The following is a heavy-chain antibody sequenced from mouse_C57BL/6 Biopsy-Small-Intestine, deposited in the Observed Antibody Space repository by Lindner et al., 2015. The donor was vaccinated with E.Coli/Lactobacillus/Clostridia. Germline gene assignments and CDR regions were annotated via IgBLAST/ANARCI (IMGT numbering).Heavy chain of an antibody. CDR1: GFTFSSYA. Sequence: VQLQESGGGLVKPGGSLKLSCAASGFTFSSYAMSWVRQTPEKRLEWVATISDGGSYTYYPDNVKGRFTISRDNAKNNLYLQMSHLKSEDTAMYYCARDGGYFDVWGTGTTVTVSS. V-gene: IGHV5-4*01. J-gene: IGHJ1*03. CDR3: ARDGGYFDV. CDR2: ISDGGSYT.